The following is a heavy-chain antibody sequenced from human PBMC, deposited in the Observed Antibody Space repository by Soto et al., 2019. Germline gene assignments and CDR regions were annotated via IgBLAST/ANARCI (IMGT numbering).Heavy chain of an antibody. V-gene: IGHV3-64D*06. CDR1: GFTFSSYA. D-gene: IGHD2-15*01. Sequence: PGGSLRLSCSASGFTFSSYAMHWVRQAPGKGLEYVSAISSNGGSTYYADSVKGRFTISRDNSKNTLYLQMSSLRAEDTAVYYCVKGGEGVVVVAATGVWDWFDPWGQGTLVTVSS. CDR2: ISSNGGST. CDR3: VKGGEGVVVVAATGVWDWFDP. J-gene: IGHJ5*02.